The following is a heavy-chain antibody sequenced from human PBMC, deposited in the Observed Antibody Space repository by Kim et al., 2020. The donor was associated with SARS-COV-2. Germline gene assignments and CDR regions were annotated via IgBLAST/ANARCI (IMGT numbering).Heavy chain of an antibody. CDR2: INTNGST. CDR3: AREPRHFGWVPVAGYYC. V-gene: IGHV4-4*07. CDR1: GGSISSFY. J-gene: IGHJ6*01. D-gene: IGHD3-9*01. Sequence: SETLSLTCTVSGGSISSFYWSWIRQPPGKGLEWIGRINTNGSTNYNPSLKSRITISVDTSKNQFSLKLRSVTAADTAVYYCAREPRHFGWVPVAGYYC.